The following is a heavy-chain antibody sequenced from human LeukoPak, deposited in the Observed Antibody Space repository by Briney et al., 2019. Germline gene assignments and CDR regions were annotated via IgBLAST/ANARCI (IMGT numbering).Heavy chain of an antibody. Sequence: GGSLRLSCAASGFTFSDYAMHWVRQAPGKELEYVSAISSNGGSIHYANSVKGRFTISRDNSKNTLYLQMNSLRAEDTAVYYCARDWLMFDYWGQGTLVTVSS. V-gene: IGHV3-64*01. CDR2: ISSNGGSI. CDR3: ARDWLMFDY. CDR1: GFTFSDYA. D-gene: IGHD3-10*01. J-gene: IGHJ4*02.